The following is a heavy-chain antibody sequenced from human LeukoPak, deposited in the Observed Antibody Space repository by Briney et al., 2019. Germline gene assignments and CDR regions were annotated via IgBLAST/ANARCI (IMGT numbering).Heavy chain of an antibody. CDR3: ARDPSYFDWLRYFDY. CDR2: IKQDGSEK. CDR1: GFTFSSYW. Sequence: PGGSLRLSCAASGFTFSSYWMSWVRQAPGKGLEWVANIKQDGSEKYYVDSVKGRFTISRDNAKNSLYLQMNSLRAEDTAVYYCARDPSYFDWLRYFDYWGQGTLVTVSS. V-gene: IGHV3-7*01. D-gene: IGHD3-9*01. J-gene: IGHJ4*02.